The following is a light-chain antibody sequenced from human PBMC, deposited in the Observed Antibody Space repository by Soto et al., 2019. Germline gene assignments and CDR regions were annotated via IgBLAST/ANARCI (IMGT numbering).Light chain of an antibody. J-gene: IGKJ4*01. CDR2: DAS. V-gene: IGKV1-8*01. Sequence: AIRLTQSPSSLSAITGDRVTITCRASQGISTYLAWYQQKPGKAPELLIYDASTLQSGDPSRFSGSGSGTDFTLTISRLQSEDFASYYCQQYYLYPLTFGGGTKVEIK. CDR3: QQYYLYPLT. CDR1: QGISTY.